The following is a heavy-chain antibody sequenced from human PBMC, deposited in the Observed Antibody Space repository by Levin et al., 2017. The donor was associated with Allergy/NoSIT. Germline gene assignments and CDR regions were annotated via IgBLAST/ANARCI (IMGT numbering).Heavy chain of an antibody. V-gene: IGHV3-30*04. CDR3: ARAPVWGSGYEAAKYYYYYGMDV. J-gene: IGHJ6*02. D-gene: IGHD3-16*01. CDR1: GFTFSSYA. Sequence: GESLKISCAASGFTFSSYAMHWVRQAPGKGLEWVAVISYDGSNKYYADSVKGRFTISRDNSKNTLYLQMNSLRAEDTAVYYCARAPVWGSGYEAAKYYYYYGMDVWGQGTTVTVSS. CDR2: ISYDGSNK.